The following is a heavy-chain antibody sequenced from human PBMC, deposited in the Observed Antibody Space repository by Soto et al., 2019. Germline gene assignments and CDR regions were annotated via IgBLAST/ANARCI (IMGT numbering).Heavy chain of an antibody. CDR1: GGSISSGDYY. J-gene: IGHJ5*02. CDR3: ARAMVVTQNWFDP. V-gene: IGHV4-30-4*01. D-gene: IGHD2-21*02. Sequence: QVQLQESGPGLVKPSQTLSLTCTVSGGSISSGDYYWSWIRQPPGKGLEWIGYIYYSGSTYYNPSLKRRVTLSVDTSKNPFPLKLNSVTAADTAVYYCARAMVVTQNWFDPWGQGTLVTVSS. CDR2: IYYSGST.